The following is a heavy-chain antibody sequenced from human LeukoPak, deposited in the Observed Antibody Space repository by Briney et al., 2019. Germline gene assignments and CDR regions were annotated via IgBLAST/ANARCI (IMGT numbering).Heavy chain of an antibody. D-gene: IGHD3-22*01. V-gene: IGHV3-48*02. CDR1: GFTFSSYS. CDR2: ISSSSSTI. Sequence: QAGGSLRLSCAASGFTFSSYSMNWVRQAPGKGLERVSYISSSSSTIYYADSVKGRFTISRDNAKNSLYLQMNSLRDEDTAVYYCARDPGESSGPPEDYWGQGTLVTVSS. CDR3: ARDPGESSGPPEDY. J-gene: IGHJ4*02.